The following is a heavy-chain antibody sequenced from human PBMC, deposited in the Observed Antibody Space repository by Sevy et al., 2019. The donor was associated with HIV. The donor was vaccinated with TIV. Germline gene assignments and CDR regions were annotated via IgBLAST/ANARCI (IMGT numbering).Heavy chain of an antibody. CDR3: ARGKSGYGYGLDY. D-gene: IGHD5-18*01. J-gene: IGHJ4*02. CDR2: IYSDGST. Sequence: GGSLRLSCAASGFPVSSNYMSWVRQAPGKGLEWVSVIYSDGSTYHADSVKGRFTISIDNSKNTLYIQMNSLRVEDTAVYYFARGKSGYGYGLDYWGQGTLVTVSS. CDR1: GFPVSSNY. V-gene: IGHV3-66*01.